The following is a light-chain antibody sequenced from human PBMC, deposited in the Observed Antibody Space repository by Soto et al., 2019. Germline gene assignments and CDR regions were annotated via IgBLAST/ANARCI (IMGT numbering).Light chain of an antibody. J-gene: IGLJ1*01. CDR2: EVS. Sequence: QSALTQPASVSGSPGQSITISCSGSSSDVGGYPYVSWYQQHAGKAPKLVIYEVSNRPSGVSNRFSGSKSGNTASLSISGLQAADEADYYCSSYTSSSTPDVFGTGTKLTVL. V-gene: IGLV2-14*01. CDR3: SSYTSSSTPDV. CDR1: SSDVGGYPY.